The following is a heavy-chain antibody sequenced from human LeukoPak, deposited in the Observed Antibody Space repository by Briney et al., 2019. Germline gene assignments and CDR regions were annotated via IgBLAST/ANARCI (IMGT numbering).Heavy chain of an antibody. CDR1: GGSISSYY. CDR2: IYYSGST. CDR3: ARYYGSGSYLYWYFDL. J-gene: IGHJ2*01. V-gene: IGHV4-59*12. D-gene: IGHD3-10*01. Sequence: SETLSLTCTVSGGSISSYYWSWIRQPPGKGLEWIGYIYYSGSTNYNPSLKSRVIMSVDTSKNQFSLKLSSVTAADTAVYYCARYYGSGSYLYWYFDLWGRGTLVTVSS.